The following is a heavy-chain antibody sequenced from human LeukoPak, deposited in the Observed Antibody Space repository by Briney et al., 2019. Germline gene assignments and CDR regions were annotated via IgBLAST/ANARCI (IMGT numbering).Heavy chain of an antibody. CDR2: ISSDGTNK. CDR1: GFSFSNYA. CDR3: ARDQAHGSGSYFDY. Sequence: GRSLRLSCAASGFSFSNYAMHWVRQAPDKGLEWVAVISSDGTNKIYADSVKGRFTISGDNSKNTLYLQMNSLRAEDTAVYYCARDQAHGSGSYFDYWGQGTLVTVSS. D-gene: IGHD3-10*01. J-gene: IGHJ4*02. V-gene: IGHV3-30*04.